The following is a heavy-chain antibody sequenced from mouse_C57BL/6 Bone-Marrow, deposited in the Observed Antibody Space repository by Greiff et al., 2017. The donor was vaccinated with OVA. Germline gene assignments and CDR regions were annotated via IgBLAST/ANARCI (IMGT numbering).Heavy chain of an antibody. CDR2: ISDGGSYT. CDR3: ARDGDYDWFAY. D-gene: IGHD2-4*01. J-gene: IGHJ3*01. V-gene: IGHV5-4*01. Sequence: EVKLVESGGGLVKPGGSLKLSCAASGFTFSSYAMSWVRQTPEKRLEWVATISDGGSYTYYPDNVKGRFTISRDNAKNNLYLQMSHLKSEDTAMYYCARDGDYDWFAYWGQGTLVTVSA. CDR1: GFTFSSYA.